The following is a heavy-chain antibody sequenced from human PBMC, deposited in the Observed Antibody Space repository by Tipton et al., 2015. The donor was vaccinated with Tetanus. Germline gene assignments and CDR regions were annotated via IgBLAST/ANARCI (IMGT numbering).Heavy chain of an antibody. D-gene: IGHD4-23*01. CDR1: GGSISSFY. Sequence: TLSLTCTVSGGSISSFYWYWIRHPPGKGLEWIAYIYQDGDANYNPSLQSRVTISIDTSKKQFSLNLSSVTAADTAVYFCARCPYGGVSGTLYYWGQGILVTVSS. CDR3: ARCPYGGVSGTLYY. V-gene: IGHV4-59*01. J-gene: IGHJ4*02. CDR2: IYQDGDA.